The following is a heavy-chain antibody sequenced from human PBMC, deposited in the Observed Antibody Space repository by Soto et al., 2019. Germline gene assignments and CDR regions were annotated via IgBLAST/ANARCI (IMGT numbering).Heavy chain of an antibody. J-gene: IGHJ6*02. V-gene: IGHV3-33*01. CDR3: ARDRAYCTNGVCYTAPDYYYGMDV. CDR1: GFTFSSYG. CDR2: IWYDGSNK. Sequence: GGSLRLSCAASGFTFSSYGMHWVRQAPGKGLEWVAVIWYDGSNKYYADSVKGRFTISRANSKNTLYLQMNSLRAEETAVYYCARDRAYCTNGVCYTAPDYYYGMDVWGQGTTVTVSS. D-gene: IGHD2-8*01.